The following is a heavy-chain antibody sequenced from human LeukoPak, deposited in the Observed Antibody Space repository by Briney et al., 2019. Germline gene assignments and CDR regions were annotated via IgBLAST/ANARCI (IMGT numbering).Heavy chain of an antibody. CDR3: ARDSRGYYDSSGYFDH. CDR1: GDSVSSDSYY. CDR2: IYYSGTT. J-gene: IGHJ4*02. D-gene: IGHD3-22*01. V-gene: IGHV4-61*01. Sequence: SETLSLTCTVSGDSVSSDSYYWSWIRQPPGKGLEWIGYIYYSGTTKQNPSLKNRVTLSVDTSKNQLYLKLNSVTAADTAVYYCARDSRGYYDSSGYFDHWGRESLATVSS.